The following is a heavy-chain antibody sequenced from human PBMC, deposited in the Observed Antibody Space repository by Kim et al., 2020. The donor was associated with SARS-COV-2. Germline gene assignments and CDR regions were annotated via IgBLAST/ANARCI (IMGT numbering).Heavy chain of an antibody. CDR1: GGSISSYY. CDR2: IYYSGST. Sequence: SETPSLTCTVSGGSISSYYWSWIRQPPGKGLEWIGYIYYSGSTNYNPSLKSRVTISVDTSKNQFSLKLSTVTAADTAVYYCARRGSRRYYGPGGGDAFDIWGQGTMVTVSS. V-gene: IGHV4-59*13. J-gene: IGHJ3*02. CDR3: ARRGSRRYYGPGGGDAFDI. D-gene: IGHD3-10*01.